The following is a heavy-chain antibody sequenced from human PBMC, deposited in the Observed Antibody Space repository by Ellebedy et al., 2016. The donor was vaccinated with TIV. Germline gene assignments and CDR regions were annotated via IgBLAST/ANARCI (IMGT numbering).Heavy chain of an antibody. CDR1: GYRLTDAS. D-gene: IGHD2-15*01. Sequence: ASVKVSXXVSGYRLTDASTHWVRQAPGKGLEWMGGFDPEGGKKISAQKFQGRLTVTEDETTDTVYMELSGLRADDTAVYYCARVSCSYSGCQGYGMDVWGQGTTVTVS. CDR2: FDPEGGKK. CDR3: ARVSCSYSGCQGYGMDV. J-gene: IGHJ6*02. V-gene: IGHV1-24*01.